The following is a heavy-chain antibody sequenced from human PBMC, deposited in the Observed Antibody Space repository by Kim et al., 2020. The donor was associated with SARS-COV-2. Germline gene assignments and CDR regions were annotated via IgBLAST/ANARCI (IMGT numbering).Heavy chain of an antibody. CDR2: IYTSGST. CDR3: ARGWIQPFYYYYYGMDV. V-gene: IGHV4-61*02. CDR1: GGSISSGSYY. Sequence: SETLSLTCTVSGGSISSGSYYWSWIRQPAGKGLEWIGRIYTSGSTNYNPSLKSRVTISVDTSKNQFSLKLSSVTAADTAVYYCARGWIQPFYYYYYGMDVWGQGTTVTVSS. J-gene: IGHJ6*02. D-gene: IGHD5-18*01.